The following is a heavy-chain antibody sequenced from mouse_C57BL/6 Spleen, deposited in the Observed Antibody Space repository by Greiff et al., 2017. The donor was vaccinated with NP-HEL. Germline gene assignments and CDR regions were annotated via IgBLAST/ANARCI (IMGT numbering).Heavy chain of an antibody. CDR1: GFTFSDYG. V-gene: IGHV5-17*01. CDR3: ANAYYSRY. Sequence: VQLKESGGGLVKPGGSLKLSCAASGFTFSDYGMHWVRQAPEKGLEWVAYISSGSSTIYYADTVKGRFTISRDNAKNTLFLQMTSLRSEDTAMYYCANAYYSRYWGQGTLVTVSA. CDR2: ISSGSSTI. D-gene: IGHD2-5*01. J-gene: IGHJ3*01.